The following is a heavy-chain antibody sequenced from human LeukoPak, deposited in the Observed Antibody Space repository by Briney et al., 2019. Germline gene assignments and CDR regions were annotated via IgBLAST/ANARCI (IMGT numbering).Heavy chain of an antibody. V-gene: IGHV3-20*04. CDR3: ARNTYYGSGSYRSYFDY. D-gene: IGHD3-10*01. J-gene: IGHJ4*02. CDR1: GFTFDDYG. Sequence: GVSLRLCCAASGFTFDDYGMSWVRQAPGKGLEWGSGINRNGGITGYADSVKGLSPISRDNAKNSLYLQRNSLRAEDTALYYCARNTYYGSGSYRSYFDYWGQGTLVTGSS. CDR2: INRNGGIT.